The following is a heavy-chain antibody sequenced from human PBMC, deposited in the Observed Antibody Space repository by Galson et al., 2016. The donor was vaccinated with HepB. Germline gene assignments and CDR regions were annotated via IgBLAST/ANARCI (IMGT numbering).Heavy chain of an antibody. Sequence: SVKVSCKASGYTFISYGISWVRQAPGQGLEWMGWISGYNGNTDYAQKFQGRVTMTTDTSTSTVYMELRSLRSDDTAVYYCARVHYYDISGYDYWGQGTLVSVSS. CDR2: ISGYNGNT. CDR1: GYTFISYG. D-gene: IGHD3-22*01. J-gene: IGHJ4*02. V-gene: IGHV1-18*01. CDR3: ARVHYYDISGYDY.